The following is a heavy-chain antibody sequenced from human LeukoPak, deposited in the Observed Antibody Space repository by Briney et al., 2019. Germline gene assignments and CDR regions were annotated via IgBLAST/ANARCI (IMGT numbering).Heavy chain of an antibody. D-gene: IGHD3-10*01. Sequence: GESLKISCKASGYSFTTYWIGWVRQLPGEGLEWMGVIFPDDSDTRYSPSFQGQVTISADKSIPTAYLQWTSLKASDTAMYYCARQRGGSGSINWLDPWGQGTLVTVSS. J-gene: IGHJ5*02. CDR3: ARQRGGSGSINWLDP. CDR2: IFPDDSDT. CDR1: GYSFTTYW. V-gene: IGHV5-51*01.